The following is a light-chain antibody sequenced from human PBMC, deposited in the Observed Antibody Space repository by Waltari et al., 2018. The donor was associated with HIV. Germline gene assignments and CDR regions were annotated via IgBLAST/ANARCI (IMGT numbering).Light chain of an antibody. CDR2: QAS. CDR3: HQHKDFTDYT. V-gene: IGKV1-5*03. Sequence: DIQMTQSPSTLSASVGDRVTITCRASLDISSWLACYQQKPGKAPSLLIYQASTLQSCVPSKFRGSGSGIEFPLTNSSLQPHDFATYYCHQHKDFTDYTFGQGPKVEI. J-gene: IGKJ2*01. CDR1: LDISSW.